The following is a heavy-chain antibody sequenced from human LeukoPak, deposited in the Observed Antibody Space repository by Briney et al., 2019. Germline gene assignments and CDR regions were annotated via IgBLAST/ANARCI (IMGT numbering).Heavy chain of an antibody. J-gene: IGHJ4*02. CDR2: IRTDGSID. CDR3: AKVWGRLAAAGTYDY. V-gene: IGHV3-30*02. D-gene: IGHD6-13*01. CDR1: GFSFGFYG. Sequence: GRSLRLSCAASGFSFGFYGLHWVRQAPGKGLEWVAFIRTDGSIDYYADSVRGRFTISRDNAKNTLYLQMNSLRAEDTAVYYCAKVWGRLAAAGTYDYWGQGTLVTVSS.